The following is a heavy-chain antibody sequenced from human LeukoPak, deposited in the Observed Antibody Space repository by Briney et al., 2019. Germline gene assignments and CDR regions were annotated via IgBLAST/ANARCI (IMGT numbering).Heavy chain of an antibody. CDR3: AREVGYSSSYYGRFDP. D-gene: IGHD6-13*01. Sequence: ASVKVSCKASGYTFTGYYMHWVRQAPGRGLEWMGRVNPNNGVPNYAQKFQGRVTMTRDTAISTAYMELSSLRYDDTAVYFCAREVGYSSSYYGRFDPWGQGTLVTVSS. V-gene: IGHV1-2*06. CDR2: VNPNNGVP. J-gene: IGHJ5*02. CDR1: GYTFTGYY.